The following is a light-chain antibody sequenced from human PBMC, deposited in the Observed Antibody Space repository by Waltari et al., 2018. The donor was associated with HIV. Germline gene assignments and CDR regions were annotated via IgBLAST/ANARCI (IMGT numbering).Light chain of an antibody. CDR1: RRINKW. CDR2: EAS. J-gene: IGKJ2*01. Sequence: DILMTQSPSTLSASIGDSVTITCRAGRRINKWFAWYQHKPVTPPKLLLYEASILNSGVPSRFAGGGSGTEFTLAITGLQPDDFATYYCLQYNNYKNLGQGTKVEMK. CDR3: LQYNNYKN. V-gene: IGKV1-5*03.